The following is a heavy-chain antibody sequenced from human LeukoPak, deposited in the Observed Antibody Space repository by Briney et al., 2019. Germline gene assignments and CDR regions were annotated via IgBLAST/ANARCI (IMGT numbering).Heavy chain of an antibody. CDR2: IYTSGST. CDR3: ARGTAVTFDY. J-gene: IGHJ4*02. V-gene: IGHV4-4*07. D-gene: IGHD4-17*01. CDR1: GGSISSYY. Sequence: SETLSLTCTVSGGSISSYYGSWIRQPAGKGLEWIGRIYTSGSTNYNPSLMSRVTISVDTSKNQFSLKLNSMTAADTAVYYCARGTAVTFDYWGQGTLVTVSS.